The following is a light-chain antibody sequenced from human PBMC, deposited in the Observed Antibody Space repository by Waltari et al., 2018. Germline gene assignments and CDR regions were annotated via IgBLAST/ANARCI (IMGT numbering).Light chain of an antibody. CDR1: NIGSKS. Sequence: SSVLTQPPSVSVAPGQTATITCGGNNIGSKSVHWYQQKPGPAPGLVVYDADVRPPGIPERIPCSNSANTASLTSNRVEVGDEAAYFCQVWDNYADLVIFGGGTKLTVL. CDR3: QVWDNYADLVI. V-gene: IGLV3-21*02. CDR2: DAD. J-gene: IGLJ2*01.